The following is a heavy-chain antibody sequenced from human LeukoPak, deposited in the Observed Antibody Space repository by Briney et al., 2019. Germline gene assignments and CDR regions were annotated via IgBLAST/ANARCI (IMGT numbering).Heavy chain of an antibody. CDR2: IKRDGSEK. D-gene: IGHD6-13*01. Sequence: PGGSLRLSCEASGFTFSNYWMSWVRQTPEKGLEWVANIKRDGSEKYYGDSVKGRFTISRDNAKNSLYLQMNSLRAEDTAVYYCARNQAADNWGQGTLVIVSS. J-gene: IGHJ4*02. V-gene: IGHV3-7*03. CDR1: GFTFSNYW. CDR3: ARNQAADN.